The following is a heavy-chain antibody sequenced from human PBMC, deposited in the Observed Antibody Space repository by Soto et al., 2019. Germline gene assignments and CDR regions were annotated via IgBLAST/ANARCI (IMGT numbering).Heavy chain of an antibody. CDR2: INTDGSIT. CDR3: ARDTNGLHY. Sequence: GGSLRLSCAASGLIFSNYKMHWVRQAPGKGLVWVSRINTDGSITDYADSVKGRFTVSRDNAKDTMYLQMNSLTADDTAVYYCARDTNGLHYWGQGTLVTVSS. V-gene: IGHV3-74*01. D-gene: IGHD2-8*01. J-gene: IGHJ4*02. CDR1: GLIFSNYK.